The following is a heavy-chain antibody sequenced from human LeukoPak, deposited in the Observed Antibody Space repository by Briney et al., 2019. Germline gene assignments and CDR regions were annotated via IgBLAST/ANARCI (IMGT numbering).Heavy chain of an antibody. CDR3: ARVEMATIFDY. CDR2: IYSGGST. CDR1: GFTFTSYA. Sequence: GGSLRLSCAASGFTFTSYAMSWVRQAPGKGLEWVSVIYSGGSTYYADSVKGRFTISRDNSKNTLYLQMNSLRAEDTAVYYCARVEMATIFDYWGQGTLVTVSS. D-gene: IGHD5-24*01. V-gene: IGHV3-53*01. J-gene: IGHJ4*02.